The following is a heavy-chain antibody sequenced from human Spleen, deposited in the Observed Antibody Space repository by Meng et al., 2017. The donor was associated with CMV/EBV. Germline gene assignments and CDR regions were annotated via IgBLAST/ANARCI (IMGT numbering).Heavy chain of an antibody. J-gene: IGHJ4*02. CDR1: GFTFSSYA. V-gene: IGHV3-23*01. CDR3: ARGGGSYHDY. D-gene: IGHD1-26*01. CDR2: ISGSGGST. Sequence: GESLKISCAASGFTFSSYAMSWVRQAPGKGLEWVSAISGSGGSTYYADSVKGRFTISRDNAQLHLQMNSLRAEDTAVYYCARGGGSYHDYWGQGTLVTVSS.